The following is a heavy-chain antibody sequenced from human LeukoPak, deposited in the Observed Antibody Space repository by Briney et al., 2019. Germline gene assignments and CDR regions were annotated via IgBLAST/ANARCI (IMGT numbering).Heavy chain of an antibody. Sequence: PGGSLRLSCAASGFTFSSYSMNWVRQAPGKGLEWVAVISYDGSNKYYADSVKGRFTISRDNSKNTLYLQMNSLRAEDTAVYYCARDRLPWSGCFDYWGQGTLVTVSS. CDR3: ARDRLPWSGCFDY. J-gene: IGHJ4*02. CDR2: ISYDGSNK. V-gene: IGHV3-30*03. CDR1: GFTFSSYS. D-gene: IGHD3-3*01.